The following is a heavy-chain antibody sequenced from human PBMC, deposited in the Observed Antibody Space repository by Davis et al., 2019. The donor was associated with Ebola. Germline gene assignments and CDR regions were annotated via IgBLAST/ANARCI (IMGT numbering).Heavy chain of an antibody. D-gene: IGHD4-17*01. CDR3: AKEKSTVNSLPPFY. CDR1: GFTFSSYA. V-gene: IGHV3-30-3*01. J-gene: IGHJ4*02. Sequence: PGGSLRLSCAASGFTFSSYAMHWVRQAPGKGLEWVAVISYDGSNKYYADSVKGRFTISRDNSKNTLYLQMNSLRAEDTAVYYCAKEKSTVNSLPPFYWGQGTLVTVSS. CDR2: ISYDGSNK.